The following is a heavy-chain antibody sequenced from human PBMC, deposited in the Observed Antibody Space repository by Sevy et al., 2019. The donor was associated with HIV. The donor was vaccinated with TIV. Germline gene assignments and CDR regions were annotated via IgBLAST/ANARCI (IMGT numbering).Heavy chain of an antibody. CDR1: GFTFDDYT. D-gene: IGHD6-13*01. CDR3: AKQAAAGLFYFDY. CDR2: FSWDGGST. J-gene: IGHJ4*02. Sequence: GGSLRLSCAASGFTFDDYTMHWVRQAPGKGLEWVSLFSWDGGSTYYADSVKGRFTISRDNSKNSLYLQMNSLRTEVTALYYCAKQAAAGLFYFDYWGQGTLVTVSS. V-gene: IGHV3-43*01.